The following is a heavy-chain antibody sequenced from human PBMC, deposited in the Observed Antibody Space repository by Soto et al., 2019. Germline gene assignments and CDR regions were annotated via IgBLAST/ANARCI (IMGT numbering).Heavy chain of an antibody. J-gene: IGHJ4*02. CDR3: AKPPMPYYDSSGFDY. Sequence: PSETLSLTCTVSGGSISTYYWTWIRQSPGKGPEWIGYVYHSGTTNYNPSLESRVTMSLDTSKNQFSLKLSAVTSADTAVYYCAKPPMPYYDSSGFDYWGQGTLVTVSS. D-gene: IGHD3-22*01. CDR1: GGSISTYY. V-gene: IGHV4-59*03. CDR2: VYHSGTT.